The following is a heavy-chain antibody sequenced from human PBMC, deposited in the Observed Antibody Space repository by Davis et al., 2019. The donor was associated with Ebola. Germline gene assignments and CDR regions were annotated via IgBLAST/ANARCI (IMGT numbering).Heavy chain of an antibody. CDR3: ARGPSVGVGATNNWFDP. CDR2: IYSGGST. J-gene: IGHJ5*02. Sequence: PSETLSLTCTVSGGSISSSSYYWGWIRQAPGKGLEWVSVIYSGGSTYYADSVKGRFTISRDNSKNTLYLQMNSLRAEDTAVYYCARGPSVGVGATNNWFDPWGQGTLVTVSS. V-gene: IGHV3-53*01. D-gene: IGHD1-26*01. CDR1: GGSISSSSYY.